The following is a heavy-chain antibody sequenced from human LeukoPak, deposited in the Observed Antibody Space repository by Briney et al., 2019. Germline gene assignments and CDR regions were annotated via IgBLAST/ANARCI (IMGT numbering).Heavy chain of an antibody. D-gene: IGHD3-22*01. CDR1: GGSISSYY. CDR3: ARHKVVVNPFDY. CDR2: IYTSGST. J-gene: IGHJ4*02. V-gene: IGHV4-4*07. Sequence: SETLSLTCTVSGGSISSYYWSWIRQPAGKGLEWIGRIYTSGSTNYNPSLKSRVTMSVDTSKNQFSPKLSSVTAADTAVYYCARHKVVVNPFDYWGQGTLVTVSS.